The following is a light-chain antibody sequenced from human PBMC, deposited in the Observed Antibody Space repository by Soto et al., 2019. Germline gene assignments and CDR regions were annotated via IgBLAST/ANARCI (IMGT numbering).Light chain of an antibody. CDR3: QQYNNWT. V-gene: IGKV3-15*01. J-gene: IGKJ1*01. CDR1: QSVRRN. Sequence: EIVMTQSPATLSVSPGERATLSCRASQSVRRNLAWYQQKPGQAPRLLIYGASTRATGIPARFSGSGSGTDFTLTISSLQSEDFAVYYCQQYNNWTFGQGTKVEIK. CDR2: GAS.